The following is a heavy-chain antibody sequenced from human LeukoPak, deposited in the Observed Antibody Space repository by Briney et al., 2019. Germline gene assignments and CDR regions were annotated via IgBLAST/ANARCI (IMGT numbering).Heavy chain of an antibody. D-gene: IGHD2-2*01. J-gene: IGHJ5*02. CDR3: TREARVGNWFDP. V-gene: IGHV1-2*02. CDR2: INPDNGGT. CDR1: GYTFTDYY. Sequence: ASVKVSCRSSGYTFTDYYIHWVRQAPGRGPEWMGWINPDNGGTNYQGRVTMTRDTSIRTVYMDLSRLRSDDTAVFYCTREARVGNWFDPWGQGTQVTVSS.